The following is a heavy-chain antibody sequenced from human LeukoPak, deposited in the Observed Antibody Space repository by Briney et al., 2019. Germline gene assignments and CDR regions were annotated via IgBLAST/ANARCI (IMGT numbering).Heavy chain of an antibody. J-gene: IGHJ4*02. V-gene: IGHV1-69*13. CDR3: ARSSVYSSSWYAYYFDY. D-gene: IGHD6-13*01. CDR2: MIPIFGTA. CDR1: GGTFSSYA. Sequence: SVKLSCKASGGTFSSYAISWVRQAPGQGLEWMGGMIPIFGTANYAQKFQGRVTITADESTSTAYMELSSLRSEDTAVYYCARSSVYSSSWYAYYFDYWGQGTLVTVSS.